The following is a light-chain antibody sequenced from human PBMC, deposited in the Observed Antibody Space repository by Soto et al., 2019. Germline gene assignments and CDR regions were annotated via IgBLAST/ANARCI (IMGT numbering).Light chain of an antibody. V-gene: IGKV3-20*01. CDR1: QSVSSSY. J-gene: IGKJ1*01. Sequence: EIVLTQSPGTLSLSPGERATLSCRASQSVSSSYLAWYQQKPGQAPRLLIYGASSRATCIPDRFSGSGSGTDLTLTISSLEPEEFAGYYCQQYGSSPRTFRQGTKVEIK. CDR3: QQYGSSPRT. CDR2: GAS.